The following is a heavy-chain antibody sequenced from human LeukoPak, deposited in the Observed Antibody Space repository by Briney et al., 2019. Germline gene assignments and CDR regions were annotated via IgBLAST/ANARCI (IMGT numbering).Heavy chain of an antibody. CDR3: ARDYRPPKLGYCSSTSCYAGTFGLDY. V-gene: IGHV3-7*01. CDR1: GFTFSSYW. J-gene: IGHJ4*02. Sequence: GGSLRLSCAASGFTFSSYWMSWVRQAPGKGLEWVANIKQDGSEKYYEDSVEGRFTISRDNAKNSLYLQMNSLRAEDTAVYYCARDYRPPKLGYCSSTSCYAGTFGLDYWGQGTLVTVSS. CDR2: IKQDGSEK. D-gene: IGHD2-2*01.